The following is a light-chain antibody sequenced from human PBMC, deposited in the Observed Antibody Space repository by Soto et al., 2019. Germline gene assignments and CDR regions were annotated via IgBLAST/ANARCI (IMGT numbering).Light chain of an antibody. CDR1: QGISNY. CDR3: QKYNSAPRT. V-gene: IGKV1-27*01. CDR2: AAS. Sequence: DIQMTQSPSSLSASVGDRVTITCRASQGISNYLAWYQQKPGKVPKLLIYAASTLQSGVPSRFSGSGSGTDFNLTISGLQPEDVETYYCQKYNSAPRTFGHGNKVDIK. J-gene: IGKJ3*01.